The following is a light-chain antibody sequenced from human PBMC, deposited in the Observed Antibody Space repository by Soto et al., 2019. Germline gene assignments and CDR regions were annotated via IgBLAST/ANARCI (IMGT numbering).Light chain of an antibody. V-gene: IGKV3-15*01. J-gene: IGKJ1*01. CDR1: QSISSS. CDR2: EVS. Sequence: VMAKSPATLSVAAGESTPLSCRASQSISSSLAWYPQIRGQAPRLLMYEVSTRANGVPDRFSASGSGTELTLTVRSLQSEAFALYHGQQYDHWPPATFGQGTKVDIK. CDR3: QQYDHWPPAT.